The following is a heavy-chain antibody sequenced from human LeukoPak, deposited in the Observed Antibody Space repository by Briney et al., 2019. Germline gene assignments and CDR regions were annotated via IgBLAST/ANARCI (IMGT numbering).Heavy chain of an antibody. D-gene: IGHD3-10*01. CDR3: ARGVSSGSDY. CDR2: IYYSGST. Sequence: PSETLSLTCTVSGGSISSYYWSWVRQPPGKGLEWIGYIYYSGSTNYNPSLKSRVTISVGTSKNQFSRKLSSVTAADTAVYYCARGVSSGSDYWGQGTLVTVSS. CDR1: GGSISSYY. V-gene: IGHV4-59*08. J-gene: IGHJ4*02.